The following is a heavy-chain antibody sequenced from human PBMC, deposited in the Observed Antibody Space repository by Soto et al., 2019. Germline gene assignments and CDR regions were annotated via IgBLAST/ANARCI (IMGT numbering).Heavy chain of an antibody. CDR1: GFTFDDYA. CDR2: ISWNSGSI. V-gene: IGHV3-9*01. CDR3: AKDREVGWSGFFGMDV. J-gene: IGHJ6*02. Sequence: EVQLVESGGGLVQPGRSLRLSCAASGFTFDDYAMHWVRQAPGKGLEWVSGISWNSGSIGYADSVKGRLTISRDNAKNSLYLQMNSLRAEDTALYYCAKDREVGWSGFFGMDVWGQGTTVTVSS. D-gene: IGHD3-3*01.